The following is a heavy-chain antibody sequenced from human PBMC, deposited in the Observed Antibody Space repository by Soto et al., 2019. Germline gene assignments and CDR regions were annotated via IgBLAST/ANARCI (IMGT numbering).Heavy chain of an antibody. V-gene: IGHV4-59*01. J-gene: IGHJ4*02. Sequence: SETLSLTCTVSGGSISSYYWSWIRQPPGKGLEWIGYIYYSGSTNYNPSHKSRVTISVDTSKNQFSLKLSSVAAADTAVYYCARGRGMTTVTYWGQGTLVTVSS. CDR1: GGSISSYY. D-gene: IGHD4-17*01. CDR3: ARGRGMTTVTY. CDR2: IYYSGST.